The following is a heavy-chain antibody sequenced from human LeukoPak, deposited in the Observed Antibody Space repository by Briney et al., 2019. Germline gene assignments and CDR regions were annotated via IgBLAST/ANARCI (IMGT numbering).Heavy chain of an antibody. D-gene: IGHD3-3*01. Sequence: SETLSLTCTVSGGSISSDYWSGIRQPAGKGLEWIGRIYTNESTNYNPSLKSRATMSVDTSKNQLSLKMISVTDADTAVYYCARGVRRGITIFGVVGGWFDPWGQGTLVTVSS. CDR1: GGSISSDY. J-gene: IGHJ5*02. V-gene: IGHV4-4*07. CDR3: ARGVRRGITIFGVVGGWFDP. CDR2: IYTNEST.